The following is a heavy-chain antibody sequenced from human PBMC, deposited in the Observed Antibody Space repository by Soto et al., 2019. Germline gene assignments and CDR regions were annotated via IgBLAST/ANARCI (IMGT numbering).Heavy chain of an antibody. V-gene: IGHV1-69*13. D-gene: IGHD3-22*01. CDR1: GGTFSSYA. J-gene: IGHJ4*02. CDR3: ATHYYDSSGYWPY. CDR2: IIPIFGTA. Sequence: ASVKVSCKASGGTFSSYAISWVRQAPGQGLEWMGGIIPIFGTANYAQKFQGRVTITADESTSTAYMELSSLRSEDTAVYYCATHYYDSSGYWPYWGQGTLVTVSS.